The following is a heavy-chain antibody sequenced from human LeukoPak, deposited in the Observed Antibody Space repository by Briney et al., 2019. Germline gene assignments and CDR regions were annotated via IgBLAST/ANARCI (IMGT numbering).Heavy chain of an antibody. CDR3: ALSGTRYNSAWYRN. CDR1: GYLFISHG. J-gene: IGHJ4*02. V-gene: IGHV1-18*01. Sequence: RASVKVSCKASGYLFISHGITWVRQAPGQGLEWMGWISPYSGNATYAQNFQGRVTMITDTSTETAYLEVRSLRSDDTAVYYCALSGTRYNSAWYRNWGQGTLVIVSS. CDR2: ISPYSGNA. D-gene: IGHD1-20*01.